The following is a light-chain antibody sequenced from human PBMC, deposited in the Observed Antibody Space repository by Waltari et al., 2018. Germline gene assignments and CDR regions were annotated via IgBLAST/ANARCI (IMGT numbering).Light chain of an antibody. J-gene: IGKJ3*01. CDR3: QESVSTPKGT. V-gene: IGKV1-39*01. CDR2: AAS. Sequence: DIQMTQSPSSLSASVGDRVTITCRASQSSSTFLNWYQQKEGRAPKLLIYAASTLQRGVPSRFSGSGAGSDFTLTISSLQPEDSATYHCQESVSTPKGTSGPGTKVEIK. CDR1: QSSSTF.